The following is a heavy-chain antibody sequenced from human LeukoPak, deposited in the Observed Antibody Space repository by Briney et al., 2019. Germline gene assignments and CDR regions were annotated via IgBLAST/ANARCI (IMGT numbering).Heavy chain of an antibody. V-gene: IGHV3-9*01. D-gene: IGHD3-22*01. CDR2: ICWNRGMI. Sequence: PGGSXRLSCXXSGFTFDDYAMHWVRQPPGKGLEWVSGICWNRGMIDYADSVKGRFTISRDNAKNSLYLQMNSLRAEDTALYYCAKGRSGYYGPFDSWGQGTLXTVSS. CDR1: GFTFDDYA. CDR3: AKGRSGYYGPFDS. J-gene: IGHJ4*02.